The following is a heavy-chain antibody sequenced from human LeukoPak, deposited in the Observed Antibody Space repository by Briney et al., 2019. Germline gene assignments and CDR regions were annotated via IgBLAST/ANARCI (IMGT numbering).Heavy chain of an antibody. CDR1: GYTFTGYY. J-gene: IGHJ6*03. CDR3: ARDKQLDWAHYYYTYMDV. CDR2: INPNSGGT. D-gene: IGHD1-1*01. V-gene: IGHV1-2*02. Sequence: ASVKVSCKASGYTFTGYYMHWVRQAPGQGLEWMGWINPNSGGTNYAQKFQGRVTMTRDTSISTAYMELSRLRSDDTAVYYCARDKQLDWAHYYYTYMDVWGKGTTVTVSS.